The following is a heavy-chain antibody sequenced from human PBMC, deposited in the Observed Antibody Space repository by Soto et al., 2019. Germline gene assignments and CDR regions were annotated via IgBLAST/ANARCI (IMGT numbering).Heavy chain of an antibody. D-gene: IGHD6-19*01. CDR3: ARGMAGNDSYFDY. J-gene: IGHJ4*02. CDR2: IWYDGSNK. Sequence: GVSLRLSCAASGFTFSSYGMHWVRQAPGKGLEWVAVIWYDGSNKYYADSVKGRFTISRDNSKNTLYLQMNSLRAEDTAVYYCARGMAGNDSYFDYWGQGTLVTVSS. CDR1: GFTFSSYG. V-gene: IGHV3-33*01.